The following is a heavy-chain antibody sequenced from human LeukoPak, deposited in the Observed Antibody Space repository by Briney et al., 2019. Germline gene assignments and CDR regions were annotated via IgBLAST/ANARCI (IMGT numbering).Heavy chain of an antibody. V-gene: IGHV1-18*04. Sequence: GASVKVSCKASGYTFTGYYMHWVRQAPGQGLEWMGWISAYNGNTNYAQKLQGRVTMTTDTSTSTAYMELRSLRSDDTAVYYCARVVYYYDSSGYFLDAFDIWGQGTMVTVSS. CDR1: GYTFTGYY. CDR2: ISAYNGNT. CDR3: ARVVYYYDSSGYFLDAFDI. D-gene: IGHD3-22*01. J-gene: IGHJ3*02.